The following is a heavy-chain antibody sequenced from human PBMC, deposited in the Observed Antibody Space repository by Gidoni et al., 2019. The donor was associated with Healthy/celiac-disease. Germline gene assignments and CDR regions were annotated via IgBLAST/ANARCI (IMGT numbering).Heavy chain of an antibody. CDR2: IIPIFGTA. CDR1: GGTFSSYA. D-gene: IGHD1-1*01. V-gene: IGHV1-69*06. Sequence: QVQLVQSGAEVTKPGSSVKVSCKASGGTFSSYAISWVRQAPGQGLEWMGGIIPIFGTANYAQKFQGRVTITADKSTSTAYMELSSLRSEDTAVYYCARGQRYNWNDDYYCYYYMDVWGKGTTVTVSS. CDR3: ARGQRYNWNDDYYCYYYMDV. J-gene: IGHJ6*03.